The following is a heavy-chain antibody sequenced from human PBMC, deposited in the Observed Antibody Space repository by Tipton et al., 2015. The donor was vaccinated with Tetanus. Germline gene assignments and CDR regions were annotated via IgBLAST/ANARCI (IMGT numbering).Heavy chain of an antibody. D-gene: IGHD1-26*01. CDR3: TRKGRAFDI. V-gene: IGHV5-51*01. J-gene: IGHJ3*02. Sequence: VQLVQSGAEVKKPGESLKISCKGSGYTFTNNWIAWVRQMPGKGLEWMGIIHPSDSDTRYSPSFQGQVTFSADKSISTPYLQWSSLKASDTAIYYCTRKGRAFDIWGQGTVVTVSS. CDR1: GYTFTNNW. CDR2: IHPSDSDT.